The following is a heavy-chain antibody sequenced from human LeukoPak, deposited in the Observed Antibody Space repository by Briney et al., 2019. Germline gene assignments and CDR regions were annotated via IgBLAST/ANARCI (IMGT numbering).Heavy chain of an antibody. CDR3: TTGGGYDEYYYGMDV. CDR1: GFTFSNAW. V-gene: IGHV3-15*01. J-gene: IGHJ6*02. D-gene: IGHD5-12*01. CDR2: IKSKTDGGTT. Sequence: GGSLGLSCAASGFTFSNAWMSWVRQAPGKGLEWVGRIKSKTDGGTTDYAAPVKGRFTISRDDSKNTLYLQMNSLKTEDTAVYYCTTGGGYDEYYYGMDVWGQGTTVTVSS.